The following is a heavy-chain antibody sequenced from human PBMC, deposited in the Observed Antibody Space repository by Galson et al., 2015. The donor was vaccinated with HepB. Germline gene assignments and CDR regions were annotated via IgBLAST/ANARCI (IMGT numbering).Heavy chain of an antibody. CDR1: GYTFTSYY. CDR3: ARETYYYDYSGAIRHFDY. D-gene: IGHD3-22*01. Sequence: SVKVSCKASGYTFTSYYITWVRQAPGQGLEWMGWISGYNGDTNYAQKFQGRVTMTTDTSTTTAYMELRSLRSDDPAVYYCARETYYYDYSGAIRHFDYWGQGTLVTVSS. J-gene: IGHJ4*02. V-gene: IGHV1-18*04. CDR2: ISGYNGDT.